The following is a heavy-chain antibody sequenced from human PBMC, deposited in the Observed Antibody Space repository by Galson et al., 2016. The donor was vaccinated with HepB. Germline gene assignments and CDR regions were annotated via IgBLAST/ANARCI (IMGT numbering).Heavy chain of an antibody. V-gene: IGHV3-23*01. CDR2: ISGDTTTT. J-gene: IGHJ5*02. D-gene: IGHD6-13*01. Sequence: SLRLSCAASGLTFSNYAMTWVRQVPGKGLEWVSSISGDTTTTYYADSVKGRFTISRDNSKNTFYLQMNSLRAEDTASYYCTKGGGSTWYISPHFVDPWGQGTLVTVSS. CDR1: GLTFSNYA. CDR3: TKGGGSTWYISPHFVDP.